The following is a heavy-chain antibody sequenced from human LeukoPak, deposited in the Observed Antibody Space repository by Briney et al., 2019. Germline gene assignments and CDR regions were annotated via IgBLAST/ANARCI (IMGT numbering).Heavy chain of an antibody. D-gene: IGHD3-22*01. CDR3: AKDHRVYDNSAFPDS. CDR2: IPFDGSNK. Sequence: PGGSLRLSCAASGFTFSNYGMYWVRQAPGKGLEWVTFIPFDGSNKYYADSVKGRFTISRDNSKNTLYLQMNSLRAEDTAVYYCAKDHRVYDNSAFPDSRGQGTLVTVSS. J-gene: IGHJ1*01. V-gene: IGHV3-30*02. CDR1: GFTFSNYG.